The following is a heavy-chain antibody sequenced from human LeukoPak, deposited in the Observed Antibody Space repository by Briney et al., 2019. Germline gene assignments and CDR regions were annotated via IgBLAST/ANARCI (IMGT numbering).Heavy chain of an antibody. J-gene: IGHJ4*02. CDR3: ARGGDGYNFDY. D-gene: IGHD5-24*01. Sequence: GGSLRLSCAASGFTFTTYSMNWVRQAPGKGLEWVSSIGSSGTYIRYADSVKGRFTISRDNAKNSLYLQMNSLRAEDTAVYYCARGGDGYNFDYWGRGILVTVSS. CDR2: IGSSGTYI. CDR1: GFTFTTYS. V-gene: IGHV3-21*06.